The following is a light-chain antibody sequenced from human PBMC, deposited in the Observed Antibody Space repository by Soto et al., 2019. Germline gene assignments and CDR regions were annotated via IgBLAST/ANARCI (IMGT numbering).Light chain of an antibody. Sequence: QSALTQPRSVSGSPGQSVTISCTGTSSDVGGYNHVSWYQQHPGEAPKLMISGVTKRPSGVPDRFSGSKSGNTASLTISGLQAEDEADYYCCSYAGSIYVFGTGTKVTVL. V-gene: IGLV2-11*01. CDR2: GVT. J-gene: IGLJ1*01. CDR1: SSDVGGYNH. CDR3: CSYAGSIYV.